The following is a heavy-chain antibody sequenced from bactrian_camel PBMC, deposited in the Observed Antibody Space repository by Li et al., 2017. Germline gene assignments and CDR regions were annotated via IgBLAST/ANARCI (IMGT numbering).Heavy chain of an antibody. CDR2: IRTGGGST. J-gene: IGHJ4*01. V-gene: IGHV3S63*01. CDR3: ATSSGPRHGVRGGY. D-gene: IGHD3*01. CDR1: GDPVYC. Sequence: HVQLVESGGGSVRAGGSLRLSCPASGDPVYCMAWFRQAPGKEREAVAVIRTGGGSTYYADSVKGRFTISPDNAKNTVYLQMNSLNAEDTAVYYCATSSGPRHGVRGGYWGRGTQVTVS.